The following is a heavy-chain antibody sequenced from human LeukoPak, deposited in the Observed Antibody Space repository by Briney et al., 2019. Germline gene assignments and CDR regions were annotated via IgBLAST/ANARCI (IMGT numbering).Heavy chain of an antibody. CDR1: GFTFSSYW. CDR3: ARRDGYWGVFDY. J-gene: IGHJ4*02. D-gene: IGHD5-24*01. CDR2: INSDGSST. Sequence: PGGSLRLSCAASGFTFSSYWMHWVRHAPGKGLVWVSRINSDGSSTSYADSVKGRFTISRDNAKNTLYLQMNSLRAEDTAVYYCARRDGYWGVFDYWGQGTLVTVSS. V-gene: IGHV3-74*01.